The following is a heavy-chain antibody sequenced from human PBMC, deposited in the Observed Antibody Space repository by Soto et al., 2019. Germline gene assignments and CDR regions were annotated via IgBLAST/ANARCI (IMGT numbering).Heavy chain of an antibody. CDR2: TYYRSKWYN. CDR1: GDSVSSNSAA. V-gene: IGHV6-1*01. D-gene: IGHD6-25*01. Sequence: SQTLSLTCAMSGDSVSSNSAAWNWIRQSPSRGLEWLGRTYYRSKWYNDYAVSVKSRITINPDTSKNQFSLQLNSVTPEDTAVYYCARDRIIAAARRPWSYSDYWGQGTLGTGST. J-gene: IGHJ4*02. CDR3: ARDRIIAAARRPWSYSDY.